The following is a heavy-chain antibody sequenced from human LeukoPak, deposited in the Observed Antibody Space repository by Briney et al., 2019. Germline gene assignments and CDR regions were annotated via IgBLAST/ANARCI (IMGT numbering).Heavy chain of an antibody. J-gene: IGHJ1*01. CDR2: IYHSGST. CDR3: ARGPPAGVQQWLVLGYFQH. D-gene: IGHD6-19*01. CDR1: GYSISSGYY. Sequence: PSETLSLTCAVSGYSISSGYYWGWIRQPPGKGLEWIGSIYHSGSTYYNPSLKSRVTISVDTSKNQFSLKLSSVTAADTAVYYCARGPPAGVQQWLVLGYFQHWGQGTLVTVSS. V-gene: IGHV4-38-2*01.